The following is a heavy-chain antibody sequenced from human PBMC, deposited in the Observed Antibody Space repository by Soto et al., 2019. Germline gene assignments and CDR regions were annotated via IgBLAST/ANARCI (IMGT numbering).Heavy chain of an antibody. Sequence: PGESLKISCKGSGYNFANYWIGWVRQMPGKGLEWMGTILPGDSDTKNSPSLQGQITMSVDKSDSSAYLQWRSLKASDTAMYYCAAGYTTGPDAFDIWGQGTMVTVSS. CDR1: GYNFANYW. CDR2: ILPGDSDT. D-gene: IGHD6-13*01. CDR3: AAGYTTGPDAFDI. V-gene: IGHV5-51*01. J-gene: IGHJ3*02.